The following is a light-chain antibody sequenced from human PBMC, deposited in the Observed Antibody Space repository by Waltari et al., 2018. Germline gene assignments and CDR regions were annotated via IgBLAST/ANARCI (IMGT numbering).Light chain of an antibody. CDR2: DAS. V-gene: IGKV1-33*01. J-gene: IGKJ3*01. CDR3: QQYDNLP. Sequence: DIQMTQSPTSLSASVGDRATITCQASQDISIYLNWYQQRPGKAPKLLIYDASHLETGVPSRFSGSGSGTDFTFTISSLQPEDIATYYCQQYDNLPFGPGTKVDI. CDR1: QDISIY.